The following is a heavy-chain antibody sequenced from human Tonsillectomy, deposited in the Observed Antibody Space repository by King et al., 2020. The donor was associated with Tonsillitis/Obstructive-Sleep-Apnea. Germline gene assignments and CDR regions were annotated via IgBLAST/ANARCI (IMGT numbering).Heavy chain of an antibody. Sequence: QLVQSGAEVKKPGSSVKVSCKSSGGTFSSYAISWVRQAPGQGLEWMGRIIPILNIVNNAQKFQGRVMITADKSTSTAYMEVSSLRSEDTAVYYCASTIVTRYFEPVYYYMDVWGKGTTGTAS. CDR3: ASTIVTRYFEPVYYYMDV. V-gene: IGHV1-69*04. D-gene: IGHD3-9*01. CDR2: IIPILNIV. J-gene: IGHJ6*03. CDR1: GGTFSSYA.